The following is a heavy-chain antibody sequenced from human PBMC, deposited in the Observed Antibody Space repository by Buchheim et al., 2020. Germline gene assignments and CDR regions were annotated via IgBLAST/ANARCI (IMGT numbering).Heavy chain of an antibody. D-gene: IGHD2-2*01. J-gene: IGHJ5*02. CDR1: GFTLNSDW. CDR2: LESDGTVT. V-gene: IGHV3-74*01. CDR3: VTDSGWGVIPAA. Sequence: EVQLVESGGGLVQPGGSLRLSCAVSGFTLNSDWMHWVRQAPGKGLEWVSRLESDGTVTNYAGSVQGRFTVSRAIAKNLLYLQMNSLRVDDTAVYYCVTDSGWGVIPAAWGQGTL.